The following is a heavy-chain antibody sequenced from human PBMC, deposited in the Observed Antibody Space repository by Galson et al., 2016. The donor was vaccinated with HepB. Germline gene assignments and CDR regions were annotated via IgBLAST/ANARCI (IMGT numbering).Heavy chain of an antibody. Sequence: SLRPSCAASGFTFSGYDMHWVRQAPGKGLEWVALISYGGRNKNYVDSVKGRFTISRDNSKNTLYLQMNSLRAEDTAVYYCAKTPLLLCVERSAATTWGPGTLVTASP. CDR1: GFTFSGYD. J-gene: IGHJ5*02. CDR2: ISYGGRNK. V-gene: IGHV3-30*18. D-gene: IGHD2-15*01. CDR3: AKTPLLLCVERSAATT.